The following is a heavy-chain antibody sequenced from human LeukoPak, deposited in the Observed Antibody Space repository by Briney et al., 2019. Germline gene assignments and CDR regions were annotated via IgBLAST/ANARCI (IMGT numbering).Heavy chain of an antibody. Sequence: GSSVKVSCKASGGTFSSYAISWVRQAPGRGLEWMGGIIPIFGTANYAQKFQGRVTITTDESTSTAYMELSSLRSEDTAVYYCARSRAVLSVSGIADLHYFDYWGQGTLVTVSS. CDR2: IIPIFGTA. J-gene: IGHJ4*02. CDR1: GGTFSSYA. D-gene: IGHD6-13*01. V-gene: IGHV1-69*05. CDR3: ARSRAVLSVSGIADLHYFDY.